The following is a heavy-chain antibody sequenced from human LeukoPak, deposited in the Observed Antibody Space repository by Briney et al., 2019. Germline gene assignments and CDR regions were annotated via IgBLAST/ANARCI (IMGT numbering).Heavy chain of an antibody. CDR1: GYTFTGYY. CDR3: AREPTDYDFWSGYLKAVAYMDV. D-gene: IGHD3-3*01. CDR2: INPNSGGT. V-gene: IGHV1-2*02. Sequence: ASVKVSCKASGYTFTGYYMHWVRQAPGQGLEWMGWINPNSGGTNYAQKFQGRVTITRDTSISTAYMELSRLRSDDAAVYYCAREPTDYDFWSGYLKAVAYMDVWGKGTTVTVSS. J-gene: IGHJ6*03.